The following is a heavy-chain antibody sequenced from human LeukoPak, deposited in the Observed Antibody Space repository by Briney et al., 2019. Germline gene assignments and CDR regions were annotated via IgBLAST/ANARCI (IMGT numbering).Heavy chain of an antibody. J-gene: IGHJ4*02. D-gene: IGHD3/OR15-3a*01. V-gene: IGHV4-39*01. CDR1: GVSISSSTSY. CDR3: AKQTGSGLFILP. Sequence: PSETLSLTCSVSGVSISSSTSYWGWIRQPPGKGLEWIGSIYYTGNTYYNASLKSRVTISIDTSKNQFSLKLTSVTAADTAVYYCAKQTGSGLFILPGGQGTLVTVSS. CDR2: IYYTGNT.